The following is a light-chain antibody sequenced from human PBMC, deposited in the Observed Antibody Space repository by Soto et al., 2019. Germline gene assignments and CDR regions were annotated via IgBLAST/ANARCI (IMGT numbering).Light chain of an antibody. CDR1: QDISNH. CDR3: QQCDHLRCA. V-gene: IGKV1-33*01. J-gene: IGKJ3*01. CDR2: DAS. Sequence: GDRVAITCQASQDISNHLNWYQQKPGKAPELLIYDASYLETGVPSRFSGSASGTDFTFTITSLQPEDIATYYCQQCDHLRCAFGPGTKVDIK.